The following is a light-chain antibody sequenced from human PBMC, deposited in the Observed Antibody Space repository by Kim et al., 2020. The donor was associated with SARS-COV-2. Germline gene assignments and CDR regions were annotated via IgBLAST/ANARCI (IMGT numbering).Light chain of an antibody. Sequence: LGQASRRTCQGDSLRTYYANRYQQKPGQAPVLVIYGKDNRPSGIPDRFSGSSSGNTAYLTITGAQAGDEADYYCNSRDTSGNHLYVFGTGTKVTVL. CDR3: NSRDTSGNHLYV. CDR2: GKD. CDR1: SLRTYY. V-gene: IGLV3-19*01. J-gene: IGLJ1*01.